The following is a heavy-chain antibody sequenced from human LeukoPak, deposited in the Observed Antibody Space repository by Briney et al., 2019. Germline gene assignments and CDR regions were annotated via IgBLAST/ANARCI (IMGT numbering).Heavy chain of an antibody. Sequence: GGSLRLSCAASGFTFSSYWMSWVRQAPGKGLQWVSHISSSGSTIYYADCVKGRFTISRDNAKNSLYLQMNSLRAEDTAVYYCARLYSGSYRDYYMDVWGKGTTVTISS. CDR3: ARLYSGSYRDYYMDV. D-gene: IGHD3-10*01. V-gene: IGHV3-48*04. J-gene: IGHJ6*03. CDR1: GFTFSSYW. CDR2: ISSSGSTI.